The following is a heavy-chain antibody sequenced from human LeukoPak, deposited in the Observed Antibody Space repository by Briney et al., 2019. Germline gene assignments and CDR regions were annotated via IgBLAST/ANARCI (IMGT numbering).Heavy chain of an antibody. CDR3: ARDDPGIAAAGGLY. CDR2: IYHSGST. Sequence: SGTLSLTCAVSGGSISSSNWWSWVRQPPGKGLEWIGEIYHSGSTNYIPSLKSRVTISVDTSKNQFSLKLSSVTAADTAVYYCARDDPGIAAAGGLYWGQGTLVTVSS. J-gene: IGHJ4*02. D-gene: IGHD6-13*01. V-gene: IGHV4-4*02. CDR1: GGSISSSNW.